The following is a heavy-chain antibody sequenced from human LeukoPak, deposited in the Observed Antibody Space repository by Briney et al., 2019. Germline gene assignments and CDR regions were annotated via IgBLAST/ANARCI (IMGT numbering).Heavy chain of an antibody. CDR1: GGSRSSGDYY. V-gene: IGHV4-30-4*01. CDR2: INFSGTT. D-gene: IGHD1-26*01. Sequence: SEALSLTCAVAGGSRSSGDYYRSWIRQPPGKGLEWIGHINFSGTTYYNPSLQSRVTISVDRSMHQFSLNLNSVTAADTAVYYCARDSTIVGAPFDYWGQGTLVTVSS. J-gene: IGHJ4*02. CDR3: ARDSTIVGAPFDY.